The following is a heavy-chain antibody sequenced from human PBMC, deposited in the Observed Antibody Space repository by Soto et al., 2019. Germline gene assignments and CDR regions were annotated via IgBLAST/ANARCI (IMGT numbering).Heavy chain of an antibody. Sequence: SVKVSCKASGGTFSSYAISWVRQAPGQGLEWMGGIIPIFGTANYAQKFQGRVTITADESTSTAYMELSSLRSEDTAVYYCARLYYYDSSGYYGGLGNWFDPWGQGTLVTVSS. CDR3: ARLYYYDSSGYYGGLGNWFDP. V-gene: IGHV1-69*13. CDR2: IIPIFGTA. CDR1: GGTFSSYA. D-gene: IGHD3-22*01. J-gene: IGHJ5*02.